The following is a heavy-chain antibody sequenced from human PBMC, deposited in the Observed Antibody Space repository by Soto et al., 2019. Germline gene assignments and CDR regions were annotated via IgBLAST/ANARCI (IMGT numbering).Heavy chain of an antibody. CDR2: IYRTGST. D-gene: IGHD1-7*01. V-gene: IGHV4-4*02. J-gene: IGHJ4*02. CDR1: GGSFTSNNW. CDR3: ASRDPGTSVDY. Sequence: SETLSLTCAVSGGSFTSNNWWTWVRQPPGQGLEWIGEIYRTGSTNCNPSLKSRVTISLDKSENQFSLKVTSLTAADTAVYYCASRDPGTSVDYWGQGTLVTVSS.